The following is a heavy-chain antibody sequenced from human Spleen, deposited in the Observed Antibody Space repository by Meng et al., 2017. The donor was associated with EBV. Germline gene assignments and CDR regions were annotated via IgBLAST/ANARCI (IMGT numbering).Heavy chain of an antibody. D-gene: IGHD2-2*01. V-gene: IGHV4-4*03. CDR3: ASLSNSNYVGY. CDR2: IYHSGRT. CDR1: GGSISSSNW. J-gene: IGHJ4*02. Sequence: GAGLGKPLGTLALRGAVSGGSISSSNWWSWVRQPPGKGLEWIGEIYHSGRTNYNPSLKSRVTISVDTSKNQFSLKLSSVTAADTAVYYCASLSNSNYVGYWGQGTLVTVSS.